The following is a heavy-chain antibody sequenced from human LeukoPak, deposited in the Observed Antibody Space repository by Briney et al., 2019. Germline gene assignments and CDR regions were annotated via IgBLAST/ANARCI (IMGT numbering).Heavy chain of an antibody. J-gene: IGHJ4*02. D-gene: IGHD2-15*01. CDR3: ARGGVDY. Sequence: LSLTCAVYGGSFSGYYWSWIRLPPGKGLEWVSVIYSGGSTYYADSVKGRFTISRDNSKNTLYLQMNSLRAEDTAVYYCARGGVDYWGQGTLVTVSS. CDR1: GGSFSGYY. CDR2: IYSGGST. V-gene: IGHV3-53*01.